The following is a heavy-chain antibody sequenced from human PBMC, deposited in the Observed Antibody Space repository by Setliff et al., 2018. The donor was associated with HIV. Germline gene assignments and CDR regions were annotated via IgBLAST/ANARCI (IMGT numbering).Heavy chain of an antibody. D-gene: IGHD3-10*01. J-gene: IGHJ6*03. CDR2: IHHSGNT. V-gene: IGHV4-38-2*01. Sequence: SETLSLTCPVSGYSISSGYYWGWIRQPPGRGLEWIGAIHHSGNTYYNPSLKSRVTISVDTSKNLFSLKLSSVTAADTAVYYCARRGSGFFHYYYYMDVWGKGTTVTVSS. CDR1: GYSISSGYY. CDR3: ARRGSGFFHYYYYMDV.